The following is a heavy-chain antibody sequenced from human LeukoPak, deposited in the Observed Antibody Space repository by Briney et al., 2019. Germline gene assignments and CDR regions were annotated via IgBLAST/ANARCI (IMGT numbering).Heavy chain of an antibody. CDR2: IKNKTDGVTT. V-gene: IGHV3-15*01. CDR3: TTGLGVGDTIGFDY. CDR1: GSTFSNSC. J-gene: IGHJ4*02. Sequence: GGTLRLSCAASGSTFSNSCMSWVRQPPGKGLEWVGRIKNKTDGVTTDYAATVKGRFTISRDDSKNTLYLQMNSMKPEDTAVYYCTTGLGVGDTIGFDYWGQGTLVTVSS. D-gene: IGHD1-26*01.